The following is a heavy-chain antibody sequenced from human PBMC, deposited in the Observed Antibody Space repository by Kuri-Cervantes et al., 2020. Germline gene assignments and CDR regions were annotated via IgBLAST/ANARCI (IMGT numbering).Heavy chain of an antibody. CDR2: IKQDGSEK. CDR1: GFTFSSYA. V-gene: IGHV3-7*01. CDR3: ARWGDTAMVREYYFDY. Sequence: GGSLRLSCAASGFTFSSYAMHWVRQAPGKGLEWVANIKQDGSEKYYVDSVKGRFTISRDNAKNSLYLQMNSLRAEDTAVYYCARWGDTAMVREYYFDYWGQGTLVTVSS. J-gene: IGHJ4*02. D-gene: IGHD5-18*01.